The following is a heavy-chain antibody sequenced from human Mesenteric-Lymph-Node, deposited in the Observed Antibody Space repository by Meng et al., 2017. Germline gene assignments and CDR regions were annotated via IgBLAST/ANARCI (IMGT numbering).Heavy chain of an antibody. J-gene: IGHJ4*02. CDR2: INAYNGDT. CDR3: ARVEVGITSGDY. V-gene: IGHV1-18*01. Sequence: QAQMVQSRGEVKKPRASLNVSCKASGYTFTNYVITWVRQAPGQGLEWMGWINAYNGDTNYAQTLQGRVTMTTDTSTSTAYMELRSLRSDDTAVYYCARVEVGITSGDYWGQGTLVTVSS. D-gene: IGHD1-26*01. CDR1: GYTFTNYV.